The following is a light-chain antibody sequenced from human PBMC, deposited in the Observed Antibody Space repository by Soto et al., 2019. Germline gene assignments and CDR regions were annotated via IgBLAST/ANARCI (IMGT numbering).Light chain of an antibody. CDR2: EVT. V-gene: IGLV2-8*01. Sequence: QSALTQPPSPSGSPGQSVTISCIGTSSDVGGYNYVSWYQQYPGRAPKLMIYEVTKRPSGVPDRFSGSKSGNTASLTVSGLQAEDEADYYCSSYAASNNFYFVFGGGTKLTVL. CDR3: SSYAASNNFYFV. CDR1: SSDVGGYNY. J-gene: IGLJ3*02.